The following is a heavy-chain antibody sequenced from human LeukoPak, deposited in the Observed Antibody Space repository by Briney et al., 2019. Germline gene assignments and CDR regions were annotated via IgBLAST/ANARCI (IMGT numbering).Heavy chain of an antibody. D-gene: IGHD4/OR15-4a*01. V-gene: IGHV3-66*04. Sequence: PGGSLRLSCAASGFTVSSNYMSWVRQAPGKGLEWVSVIYSGGSTYYADSVKGRLTISRDNSKNTLYLQINSLRAEDTAVYYCARRAGAYSHPYDYWGQGTLVTVSS. CDR2: IYSGGST. CDR3: ARRAGAYSHPYDY. J-gene: IGHJ4*02. CDR1: GFTVSSNY.